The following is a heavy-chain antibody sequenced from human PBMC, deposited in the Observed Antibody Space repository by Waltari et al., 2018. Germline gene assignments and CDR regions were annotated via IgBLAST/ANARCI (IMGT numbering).Heavy chain of an antibody. CDR2: ITHSRRT. CDR3: AREHIAVAGNNAFDI. V-gene: IGHV4-34*01. CDR1: GVSYSGSY. J-gene: IGHJ3*02. D-gene: IGHD6-19*01. Sequence: QVQLQQWGAGLLKPSETLSLPHAVCGVSYSGSYCRWICQPPWRGLEWLGEITHSRRTNYNQSLISRVTTSVDTSKNQFSLKLSSVTAADTAVYYFAREHIAVAGNNAFDIWGQETMVTVSS.